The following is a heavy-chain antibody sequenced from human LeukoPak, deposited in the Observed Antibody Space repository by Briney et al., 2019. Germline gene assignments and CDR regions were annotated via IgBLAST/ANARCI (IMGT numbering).Heavy chain of an antibody. V-gene: IGHV1-2*02. Sequence: ASVKVSCKASGYTFTGYYMHRVRQAPGQGLEWMGWINPNSGGTNYAQKFQGRVTMTRDTSISTAYMELSRLRSEDTAVYYCARLRLDGDYVDYWGQGTLVTVSS. CDR2: INPNSGGT. CDR1: GYTFTGYY. D-gene: IGHD3/OR15-3a*01. CDR3: ARLRLDGDYVDY. J-gene: IGHJ4*02.